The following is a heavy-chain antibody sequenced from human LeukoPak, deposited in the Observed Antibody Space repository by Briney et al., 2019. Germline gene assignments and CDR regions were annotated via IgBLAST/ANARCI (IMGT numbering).Heavy chain of an antibody. CDR1: GYTLTELS. CDR3: ARSVVPAAIIYPDWYFDL. J-gene: IGHJ2*01. V-gene: IGHV1-24*01. Sequence: ASVKVSCKVSGYTLTELSMHWVRQAPGKGLEWMGGFDPEDGETIYAQKFQGRVTITADESTSTAYMELSSLRSEDTAVYYCARSVVPAAIIYPDWYFDLWGRGTLVTVSS. CDR2: FDPEDGET. D-gene: IGHD2-2*02.